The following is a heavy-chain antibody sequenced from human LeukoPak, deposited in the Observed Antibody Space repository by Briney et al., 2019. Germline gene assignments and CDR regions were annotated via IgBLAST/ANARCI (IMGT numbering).Heavy chain of an antibody. CDR2: ISYDGSNK. Sequence: GGSLSLSCAASGFTFSSYGMHWVRQAPGKGLEWVAVISYDGSNKYYADSVKGRFTISRDNSKNTLYLQMNSLRAEDTAVYYCAKIPVEATTAGDAFDIWGQETMVTVSS. CDR1: GFTFSSYG. D-gene: IGHD1-26*01. CDR3: AKIPVEATTAGDAFDI. J-gene: IGHJ3*02. V-gene: IGHV3-30*18.